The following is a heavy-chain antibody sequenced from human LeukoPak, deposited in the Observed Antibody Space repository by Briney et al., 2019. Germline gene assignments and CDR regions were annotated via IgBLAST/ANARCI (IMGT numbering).Heavy chain of an antibody. CDR2: INGDGSGT. J-gene: IGHJ5*02. CDR1: GFTFTSHW. CDR3: AKRHSSGEINWFDP. D-gene: IGHD6-25*01. Sequence: GGSLRLSCTASGFTFTSHWMHWVRQVPGKGLVWVSRINGDGSGTNHADSVKGRFTISRDNSKNTLYLQMNSLRAEDTAVYYCAKRHSSGEINWFDPWGQGTLVTVSS. V-gene: IGHV3-74*01.